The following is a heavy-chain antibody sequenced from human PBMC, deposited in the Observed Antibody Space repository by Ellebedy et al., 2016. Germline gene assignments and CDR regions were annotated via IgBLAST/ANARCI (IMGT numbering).Heavy chain of an antibody. J-gene: IGHJ6*02. CDR2: IFTSGST. D-gene: IGHD3-9*01. V-gene: IGHV4-4*07. Sequence: SETLSLXXTVSGGSISSYYWTWIRQPAGKGLEWIGRIFTSGSTNYNPSLKSRVTMSVDTSKNQFSLKLNSVTAADTAVYYCAREGGSYDVLTGYSDYYYGMDVWGQGTTVTVSS. CDR1: GGSISSYY. CDR3: AREGGSYDVLTGYSDYYYGMDV.